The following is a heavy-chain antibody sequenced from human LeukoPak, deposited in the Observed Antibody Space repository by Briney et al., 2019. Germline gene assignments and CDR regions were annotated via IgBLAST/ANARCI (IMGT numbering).Heavy chain of an antibody. D-gene: IGHD2-15*01. CDR2: IWVDGSKK. J-gene: IGHJ4*02. Sequence: GGSLRLSCATSGFTFSSYSMQGVRQAPGKGLEWVAVIWVDGSKKFYADSVEGRFTISRDDSKSTSYLQMNSLRAEDTAVYYCARDQGYCSGGRCHSHFDYWGQGTLVTVSS. V-gene: IGHV3-33*01. CDR1: GFTFSSYS. CDR3: ARDQGYCSGGRCHSHFDY.